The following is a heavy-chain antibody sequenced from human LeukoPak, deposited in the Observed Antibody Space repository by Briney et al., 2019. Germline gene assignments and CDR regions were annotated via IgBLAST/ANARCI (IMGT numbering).Heavy chain of an antibody. D-gene: IGHD3-3*01. Sequence: GGSLRLSCEASRFTFSNYGMHWVRQAPGQGLEWVAFIRYDGSNKNYADSVKGRFTISRDNSKNTLYVQMNSLRAEDTAIYYCAKDIGVRDPYDAFDIWGQGTVVTVSS. J-gene: IGHJ3*02. CDR2: IRYDGSNK. CDR3: AKDIGVRDPYDAFDI. CDR1: RFTFSNYG. V-gene: IGHV3-30*02.